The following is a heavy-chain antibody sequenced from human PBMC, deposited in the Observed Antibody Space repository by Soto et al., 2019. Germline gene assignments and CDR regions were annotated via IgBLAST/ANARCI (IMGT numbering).Heavy chain of an antibody. J-gene: IGHJ4*02. CDR1: GGSISSYY. Sequence: LSLTCTVSGGSISSYYWSWIRQPPGKGLEWIGYIYYSGSTNYNPSLKSRVTISVDTSKNQFSLKLSSVTAADTAVYYCARAPDLYYYDSSGYYDYWGQGTLVTVSS. V-gene: IGHV4-59*01. D-gene: IGHD3-22*01. CDR3: ARAPDLYYYDSSGYYDY. CDR2: IYYSGST.